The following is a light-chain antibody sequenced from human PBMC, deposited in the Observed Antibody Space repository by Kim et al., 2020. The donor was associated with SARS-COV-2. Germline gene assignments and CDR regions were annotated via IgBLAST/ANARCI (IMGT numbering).Light chain of an antibody. CDR3: QQYHNMQT. CDR1: QSMSSN. J-gene: IGKJ2*01. Sequence: LSGAPGERATLSRRASQSMSSNLAWYQQKPGQAPRLLIYGASTRATDIPVRFSGSGSGTEFTLTISSLQSEDFVVYYCQQYHNMQTFGQGTKLEI. V-gene: IGKV3-15*01. CDR2: GAS.